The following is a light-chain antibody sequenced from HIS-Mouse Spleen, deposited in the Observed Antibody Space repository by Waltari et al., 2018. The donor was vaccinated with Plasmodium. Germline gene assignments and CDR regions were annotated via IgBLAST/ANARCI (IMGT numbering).Light chain of an antibody. CDR3: SSYTSSSTHVV. V-gene: IGLV2-14*03. Sequence: QSALTQPASVSGSPGQSITISCTGTSSDVGGYNYVSWYQQQPGKAPKLMVYDVSNRPSVFSNRFSGSKSGNTASLTISGLQAEDEADYYCSSYTSSSTHVVFGGGTKLTVL. J-gene: IGLJ2*01. CDR2: DVS. CDR1: SSDVGGYNY.